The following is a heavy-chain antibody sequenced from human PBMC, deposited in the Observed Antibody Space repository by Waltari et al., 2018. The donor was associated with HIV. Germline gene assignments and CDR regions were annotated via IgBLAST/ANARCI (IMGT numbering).Heavy chain of an antibody. CDR3: AKVSMIRSAGDRYRHVGN. J-gene: IGHJ4*02. V-gene: IGHV3-9*01. D-gene: IGHD2-21*01. CDR1: GFTVDEYG. CDR2: TGRNRPNI. Sequence: EVQLVESGGGLVQPGRSLKLSCVASGFTVDEYGMHWVRQAPAKCLEWVYRTGRNRPNIDHADSVKGRLTIYRDNAKHSVYPHMSKLRAEDTAFLFCAKVSMIRSAGDRYRHVGNWGKGTLVTV.